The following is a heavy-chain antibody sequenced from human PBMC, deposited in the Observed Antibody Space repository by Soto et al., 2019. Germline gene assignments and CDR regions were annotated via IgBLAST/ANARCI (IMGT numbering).Heavy chain of an antibody. CDR1: GGSISSYY. V-gene: IGHV4-39*01. CDR3: ASRVYGAPL. Sequence: SETLSLTCTVSGGSISSYYWGWIRQSPGKGLEWIGSIYSGGSTYYNPSLKSRVTISVDTSKNQFSLKLSSVTAADTAVYYCASRVYGAPLWGQGTLVTVSS. CDR2: IYSGGST. J-gene: IGHJ4*02. D-gene: IGHD3-10*01.